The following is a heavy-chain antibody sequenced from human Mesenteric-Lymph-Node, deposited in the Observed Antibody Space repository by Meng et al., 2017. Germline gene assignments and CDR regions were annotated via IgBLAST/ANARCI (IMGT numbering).Heavy chain of an antibody. CDR2: INPSGGST. CDR3: ARDLSAAVAAANLYYFDY. Sequence: ASVKVSCKASGYTFTSYYMHWLRQAPGQGLEWMGIINPSGGSTSYAQKFQGRVTMTRDTSTRTVYMELSSLRSEDTAVYYCARDLSAAVAAANLYYFDYWGQGTRVTVSS. D-gene: IGHD6-13*01. V-gene: IGHV1-46*01. CDR1: GYTFTSYY. J-gene: IGHJ4*01.